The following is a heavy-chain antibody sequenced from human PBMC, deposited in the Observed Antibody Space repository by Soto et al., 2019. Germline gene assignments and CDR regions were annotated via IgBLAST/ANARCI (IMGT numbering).Heavy chain of an antibody. D-gene: IGHD3-10*01. J-gene: IGHJ4*02. CDR3: ARAKFGAHFDY. CDR1: GGSISSGGYY. CDR2: IYYSGST. V-gene: IGHV4-31*03. Sequence: QVQLQESGPGLVKPSQTLSLTCTVSGGSISSGGYYWRWIRQHPGKGLEWIGYIYYSGSTYYNPSRKSRVTISVDTSKNQFSLKLSSVTAADTAVYYCARAKFGAHFDYCGQGTLVTFSS.